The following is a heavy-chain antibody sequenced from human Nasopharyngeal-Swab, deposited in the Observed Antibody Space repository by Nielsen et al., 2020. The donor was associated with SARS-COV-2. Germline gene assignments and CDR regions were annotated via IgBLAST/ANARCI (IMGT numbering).Heavy chain of an antibody. V-gene: IGHV1-2*06. CDR1: GYTFIGYD. D-gene: IGHD6-13*01. CDR3: VRDDGGVPGIPETGPPGAF. Sequence: ASVKVSCKASGYTFIGYDIHWVRQAPGQGLEWMGRVNPNSGDTIYAQEFQGRVTMTGDTSIGTAYMELRRLISDDTAVYYCVRDDGGVPGIPETGPPGAFWGQGTLVTVSS. CDR2: VNPNSGDT. J-gene: IGHJ4*02.